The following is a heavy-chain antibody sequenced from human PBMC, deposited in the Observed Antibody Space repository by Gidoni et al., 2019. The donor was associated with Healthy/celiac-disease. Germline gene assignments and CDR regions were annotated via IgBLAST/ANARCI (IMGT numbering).Heavy chain of an antibody. J-gene: IGHJ4*02. V-gene: IGHV3-21*01. CDR2: ISSSIRYL. D-gene: IGHD3-16*02. CDR3: ATHAGGIYPEDFDY. CDR1: GLTNSSYG. Sequence: EVQLVESGGGRVKPGGSRRLSCEASGLTNSSYGMNWVRQAPGTGLEWVSCISSSIRYLYYADSVKGRFTISRDNAKNSLYLQMNSLRAADTAVYYCATHAGGIYPEDFDYWGQGTLVTVSS.